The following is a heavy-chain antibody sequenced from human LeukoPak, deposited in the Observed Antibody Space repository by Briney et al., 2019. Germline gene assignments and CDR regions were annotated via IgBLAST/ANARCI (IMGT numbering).Heavy chain of an antibody. Sequence: GASVKVSCKASGYTFTSYGISWVRQAPGQGLEWMGWISAYNGNTNYAQKLQGRVTMTTDTSTSTAYMELRSLRSDDTAVYYCARGRGSGRPAGEFDYWGQGTLVTVSS. CDR3: ARGRGSGRPAGEFDY. J-gene: IGHJ4*02. CDR1: GYTFTSYG. V-gene: IGHV1-18*01. D-gene: IGHD6-19*01. CDR2: ISAYNGNT.